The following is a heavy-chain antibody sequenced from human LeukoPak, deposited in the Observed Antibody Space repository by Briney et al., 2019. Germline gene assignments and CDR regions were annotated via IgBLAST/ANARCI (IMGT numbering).Heavy chain of an antibody. CDR2: IFHSGNT. CDR3: ARSGGVWYFDY. CDR1: GGSIISGNW. J-gene: IGHJ4*02. D-gene: IGHD3-16*01. Sequence: SGTLSLTCAVSGGSIISGNWWSWVRQPPGKGLEWIGAIFHSGNTNYNPSLKSRVTISVDTSKNQFSLKLSSVTAADTAVYYCARSGGVWYFDYWGQGTLVTVSS. V-gene: IGHV4-4*02.